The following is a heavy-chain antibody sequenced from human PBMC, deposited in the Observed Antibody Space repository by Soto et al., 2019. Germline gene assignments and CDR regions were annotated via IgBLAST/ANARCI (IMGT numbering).Heavy chain of an antibody. Sequence: PGESLKISCKGSGYSFTSYWIGWVRQMPGKGLEWMGIIYPGDSGTRYSPSFQGQVTISADKSISTAYLQWSSLKASDTAMYYCARTMVRGHYYYYYGMDVWGQGTTVTVSS. CDR2: IYPGDSGT. CDR1: GYSFTSYW. CDR3: ARTMVRGHYYYYYGMDV. J-gene: IGHJ6*02. D-gene: IGHD3-10*01. V-gene: IGHV5-51*01.